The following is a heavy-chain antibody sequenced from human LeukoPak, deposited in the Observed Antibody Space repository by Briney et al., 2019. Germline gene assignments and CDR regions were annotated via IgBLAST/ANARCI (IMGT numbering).Heavy chain of an antibody. V-gene: IGHV3-53*01. Sequence: GGSLTLSCAASGFSVSLNYMNWVRQAPGKGLEWVSILYSGSDTYYADSVKGRFTISRDNSKYMLFLHMNNLRADDTAVYYCARVGDHFHWYLDLWGRGTLVTVSS. CDR2: LYSGSDT. J-gene: IGHJ2*01. CDR1: GFSVSLNY. D-gene: IGHD3-10*01. CDR3: ARVGDHFHWYLDL.